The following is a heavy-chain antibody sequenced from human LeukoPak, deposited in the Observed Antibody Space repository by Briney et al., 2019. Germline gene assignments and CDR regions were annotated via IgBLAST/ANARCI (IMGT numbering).Heavy chain of an antibody. CDR3: ARTKGSSDRRYFDY. Sequence: PGGSLRLSCAASGFTFSSYSMNWVRQAPGKGLEWVSSISSSSSYIYYADSVKGRFTISRDNAKNSLYLQMNSLRAEDTAVYYCARTKGSSDRRYFDYWGQGTLVTVSS. V-gene: IGHV3-21*01. D-gene: IGHD6-13*01. CDR1: GFTFSSYS. CDR2: ISSSSSYI. J-gene: IGHJ4*02.